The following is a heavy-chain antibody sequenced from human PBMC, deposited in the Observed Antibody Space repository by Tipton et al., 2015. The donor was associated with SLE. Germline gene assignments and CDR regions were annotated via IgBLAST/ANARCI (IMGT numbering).Heavy chain of an antibody. J-gene: IGHJ5*02. CDR3: ARASRTEWFDP. CDR2: VYYSGTP. V-gene: IGHV4-59*12. Sequence: TLSLTCTVSGSSITAYYCNWIRHPPGKGLERIGYVYYSGTPNYNPTLKSRVTISVDTSKNQFSLRLSSVTAADAAIYYCARASRTEWFDPWGRGALVTVAS. CDR1: GSSITAYY.